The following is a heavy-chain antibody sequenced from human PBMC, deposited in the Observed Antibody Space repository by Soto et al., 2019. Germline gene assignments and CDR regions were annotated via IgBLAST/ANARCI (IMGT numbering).Heavy chain of an antibody. CDR1: GGTFSSYA. CDR2: IIPIFGTA. V-gene: IGHV1-69*01. Sequence: QVQLVQSGAEVKKPGSSVKVSCKASGGTFSSYAISWVRQAPGQGLEWMGGIIPIFGTANYAQKFQGRVTITADESTRTAYMELSSLRSEDTAVYYCAITVGVQNVQRYYYYYYGMDVWGQGTTVTVSS. CDR3: AITVGVQNVQRYYYYYYGMDV. J-gene: IGHJ6*02. D-gene: IGHD2-15*01.